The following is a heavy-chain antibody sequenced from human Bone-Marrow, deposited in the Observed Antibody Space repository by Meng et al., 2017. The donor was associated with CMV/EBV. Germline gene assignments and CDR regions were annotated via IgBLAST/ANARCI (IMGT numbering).Heavy chain of an antibody. Sequence: LSLTCAASGFTFSSYSMNWVRQAPGKGLEWVSYISSSSSTIYYADSVKGRFTISRDNAKNSLYLQMNSLRAEDTAVYYCARGRSEDFWSGYLSYYYYGMDVWGPGTTVTVSS. CDR1: GFTFSSYS. V-gene: IGHV3-48*04. CDR3: ARGRSEDFWSGYLSYYYYGMDV. CDR2: ISSSSSTI. D-gene: IGHD3-3*01. J-gene: IGHJ6*02.